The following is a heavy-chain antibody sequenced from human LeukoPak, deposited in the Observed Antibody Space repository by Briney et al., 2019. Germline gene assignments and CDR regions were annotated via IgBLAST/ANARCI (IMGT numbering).Heavy chain of an antibody. CDR2: ISGSGGST. CDR1: GFTFSSYA. Sequence: GGSLRLSCAASGFTFSSYAMSWVRRAPGKGLEWVSAISGSGGSTYYADSVKGRFTISRDNSKNTLYLQMNSLRAEDTAVYYCAKDRNTMVRGGYFDYWGQGTLVTASS. D-gene: IGHD3-10*01. CDR3: AKDRNTMVRGGYFDY. V-gene: IGHV3-23*01. J-gene: IGHJ4*02.